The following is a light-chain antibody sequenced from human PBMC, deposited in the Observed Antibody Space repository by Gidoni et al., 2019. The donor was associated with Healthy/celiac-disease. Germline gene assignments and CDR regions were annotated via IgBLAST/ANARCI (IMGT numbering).Light chain of an antibody. CDR3: AAWDGSLKTWV. CDR2: DNN. V-gene: IGLV1-44*01. J-gene: IGLJ3*02. CDR1: SSNIGSNV. Sequence: QPVLIQPPSASGSPGQSVTISCSGSSSNIGSNVVKWYQQPPATAPKLLVYDNNQRPSGVPDRFSGSKSGTSASLAISGLQSDDEADYYCAAWDGSLKTWVFGGGTKLTVL.